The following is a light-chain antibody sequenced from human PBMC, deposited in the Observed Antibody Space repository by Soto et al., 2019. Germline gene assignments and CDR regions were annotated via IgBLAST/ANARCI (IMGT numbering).Light chain of an antibody. J-gene: IGKJ4*02. CDR3: QQSSSFPLP. Sequence: IPMTRSPSSVSAAVGDRVTSTCRASQVISSWLAWYQQRPVTAPKLLIYGATTLRSGVPSRFSGGESGKVFTLTITRLQPEDSATYYCQQSSSFPLPFGGGTKVEIQ. V-gene: IGKV1-12*01. CDR2: GAT. CDR1: QVISSW.